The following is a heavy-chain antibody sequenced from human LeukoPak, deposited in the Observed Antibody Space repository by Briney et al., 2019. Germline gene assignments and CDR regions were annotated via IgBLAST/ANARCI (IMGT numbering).Heavy chain of an antibody. CDR2: ISSSGSTI. J-gene: IGHJ4*02. V-gene: IGHV3-48*03. CDR1: GFTFSSYE. D-gene: IGHD3-10*01. CDR3: ARVGGLTHIVRGVIVDY. Sequence: GGSLRLSCAASGFTFSSYEMNWVRQAPGKGLEWVSYISSSGSTIYYADSVKGRFTISRDNAKNSLYLQMNSLRAEDTAVYYCARVGGLTHIVRGVIVDYWGQGTLVTVSS.